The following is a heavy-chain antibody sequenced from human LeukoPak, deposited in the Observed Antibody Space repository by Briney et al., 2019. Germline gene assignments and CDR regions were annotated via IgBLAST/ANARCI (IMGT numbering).Heavy chain of an antibody. Sequence: GGSLRLSCAVSGLTFSRYAMSWVRQAPGKGLEWVSAISESGSGTYYADSVKGRFTISRDNSKNTLYLQMNSLRAEDTAVYYCAKLTVQGDFDYWGQGTLVTVSS. CDR2: ISESGSGT. D-gene: IGHD1-14*01. J-gene: IGHJ4*02. CDR1: GLTFSRYA. V-gene: IGHV3-23*01. CDR3: AKLTVQGDFDY.